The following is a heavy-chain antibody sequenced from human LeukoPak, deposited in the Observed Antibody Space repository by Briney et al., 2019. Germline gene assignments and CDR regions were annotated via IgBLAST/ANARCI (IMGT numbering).Heavy chain of an antibody. Sequence: GGSLRLSCAASGFTFSTYDMHWVRQATGKGLEWVSGIGTAGDIYYPGSVKGRFTISRENAKNSLYLQVNSLRAGDTAVYYCARAGYSSTWYSRYFDLWGRGTLVTVSS. CDR1: GFTFSTYD. V-gene: IGHV3-13*01. CDR2: IGTAGDI. CDR3: ARAGYSSTWYSRYFDL. J-gene: IGHJ2*01. D-gene: IGHD6-13*01.